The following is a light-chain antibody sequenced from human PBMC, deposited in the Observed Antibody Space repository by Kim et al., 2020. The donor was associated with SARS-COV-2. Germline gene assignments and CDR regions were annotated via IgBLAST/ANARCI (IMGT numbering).Light chain of an antibody. CDR2: GES. CDR1: QSISSCY. CDR3: QQYVSSPRT. Sequence: EIVLTQSPGTLSLSPGERATLSCKASQSISSCYLAWYQQKPGQAPRLLIYGESSRATGIPDRFSGSGSGTDFILTISRLEPEDFAVYYCQQYVSSPRTFGQGTKVDIK. J-gene: IGKJ1*01. V-gene: IGKV3-20*01.